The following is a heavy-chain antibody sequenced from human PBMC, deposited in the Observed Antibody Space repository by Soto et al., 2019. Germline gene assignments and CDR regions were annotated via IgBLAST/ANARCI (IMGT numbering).Heavy chain of an antibody. CDR1: GGTFSSYA. CDR3: ASRPSPGGSIDY. D-gene: IGHD5-12*01. J-gene: IGHJ4*02. V-gene: IGHV1-69*13. CDR2: IIPIFGTA. Sequence: EASVKVSCKASGGTFSSYAISWVRQAPGQGLEWMGGIIPIFGTANYAQKFQGRVTITADESTSTAYMERSSLRSEETAVYYCASRPSPGGSIDYWGQGTLVTVSS.